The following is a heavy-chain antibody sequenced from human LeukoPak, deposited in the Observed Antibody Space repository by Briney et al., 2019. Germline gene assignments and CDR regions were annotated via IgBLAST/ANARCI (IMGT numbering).Heavy chain of an antibody. J-gene: IGHJ1*01. CDR2: ISVSGGST. CDR1: GFTFSSYA. Sequence: GGSLRLSCAASGFTFSSYAMSCVRQAPGKGLEWVSAISVSGGSTYYADSVKGRFTISRDNSKNTLYLQMDSLRAEDTAVYYCAQLYYDSTGYKFFQHWGQGTLVTVSS. V-gene: IGHV3-23*01. CDR3: AQLYYDSTGYKFFQH. D-gene: IGHD3-22*01.